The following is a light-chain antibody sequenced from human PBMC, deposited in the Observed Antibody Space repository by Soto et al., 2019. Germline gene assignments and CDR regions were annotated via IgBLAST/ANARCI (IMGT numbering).Light chain of an antibody. CDR2: DAS. Sequence: VVSQSPATLSLSPGERATLSCRASQSVSSYLAWYQQKPGQAPRLLIYDASNRATGIPARFSGSGSGTDFTLTISSLEPEDFAVYYCQQYGSSGTFGQGTKVDIK. CDR3: QQYGSSGT. V-gene: IGKV3-11*01. J-gene: IGKJ1*01. CDR1: QSVSSY.